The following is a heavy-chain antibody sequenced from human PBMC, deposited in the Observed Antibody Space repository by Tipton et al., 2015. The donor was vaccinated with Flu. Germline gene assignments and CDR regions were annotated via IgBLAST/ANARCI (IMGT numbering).Heavy chain of an antibody. D-gene: IGHD1-26*01. J-gene: IGHJ6*03. CDR2: ISSSSSTI. Sequence: SLRLSCAASGFTFSSYSMNWVRQAPGKGLEWVSYISSSSSTIYYADSVKGRFTISRDNAKNSLYLQMNSLRAEDTAVYYCARDEYSGSYYGWDYYYYMDVWGKGTTVTVSS. CDR3: ARDEYSGSYYGWDYYYYMDV. V-gene: IGHV3-48*04. CDR1: GFTFSSYS.